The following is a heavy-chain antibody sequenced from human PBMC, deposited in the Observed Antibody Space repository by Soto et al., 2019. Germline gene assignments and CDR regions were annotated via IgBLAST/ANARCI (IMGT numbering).Heavy chain of an antibody. CDR1: GDSVSSNSAA. V-gene: IGHV6-1*01. CDR2: TYYRSKWYN. J-gene: IGHJ4*02. CDR3: VGSTTDGRRYYDFWSGYYTGRGPLDY. Sequence: PSQTLSLTCAISGDSVSSNSAAWNWIRQSPSRGLKWLGRTYYRSKWYNDYAVSVKSRITINPDTSKNQFSLQLNSVTPEDTAVYYCVGSTTDGRRYYDFWSGYYTGRGPLDYWGQGTLVTVSS. D-gene: IGHD3-3*01.